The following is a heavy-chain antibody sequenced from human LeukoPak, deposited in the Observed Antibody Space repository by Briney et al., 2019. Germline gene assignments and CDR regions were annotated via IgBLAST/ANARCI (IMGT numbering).Heavy chain of an antibody. V-gene: IGHV4-39*07. CDR3: ARDLYSSRTNDAFVI. CDR1: GGSISSSSYY. D-gene: IGHD6-13*01. Sequence: SETLSLTCTVSGGSISSSSYYWGWIRQSPGKGLEWIGEINHSGSTNYNPSLKSRVTISVDTSKKQFSLKLSSVTAADTAVYYCARDLYSSRTNDAFVIWGLGTMVTVSS. J-gene: IGHJ3*02. CDR2: INHSGST.